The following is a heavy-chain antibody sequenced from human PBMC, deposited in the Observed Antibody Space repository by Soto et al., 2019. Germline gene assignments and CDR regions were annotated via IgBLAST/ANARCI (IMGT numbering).Heavy chain of an antibody. J-gene: IGHJ4*02. CDR3: AKQPASIRTFDY. CDR1: GITFTTYW. V-gene: IGHV3-7*03. CDR2: INEDGSAK. Sequence: GGSLRLSCAASGITFTTYWMSWVRQAPGKGLEWVASINEDGSAKYYVDSVKGRFTISRDNAKNSLSLQMNSLRAEDTAVYYCAKQPASIRTFDYWGQGALVTVSS. D-gene: IGHD2-2*01.